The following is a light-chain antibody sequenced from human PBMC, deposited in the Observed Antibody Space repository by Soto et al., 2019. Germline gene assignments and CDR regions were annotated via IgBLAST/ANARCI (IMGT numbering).Light chain of an antibody. CDR2: AAD. CDR3: QQSYSTPKT. Sequence: DIQMTQSPSSLSASVGDRVTITCRASQSITSYLNWYQQKPGKAPKLLIYAADILQSGVPSRFSGRGSGTDFSLTISSLQPEDFATYDCQQSYSTPKTCGQGTKVDIK. J-gene: IGKJ1*01. V-gene: IGKV1-39*01. CDR1: QSITSY.